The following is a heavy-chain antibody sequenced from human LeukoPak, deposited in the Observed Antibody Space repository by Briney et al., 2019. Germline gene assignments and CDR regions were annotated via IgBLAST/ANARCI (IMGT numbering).Heavy chain of an antibody. V-gene: IGHV4-39*01. J-gene: IGHJ4*02. D-gene: IGHD6-19*01. CDR3: ARHSSAWGFDY. CDR2: IYYSGST. Sequence: PSETLSLTCIVSGGSISSSSYYWGWIRQPPGKGLEWIGTIYYSGSTYYHPSLKSRVTISVDTSKNQFSLKLTSVTAADTAVYYCARHSSAWGFDYWGQGMLVTVSS. CDR1: GGSISSSSYY.